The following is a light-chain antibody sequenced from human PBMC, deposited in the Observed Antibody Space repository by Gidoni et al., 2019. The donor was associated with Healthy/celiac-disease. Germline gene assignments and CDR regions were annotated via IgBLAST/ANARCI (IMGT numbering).Light chain of an antibody. CDR3: QQYNNWPAWT. J-gene: IGKJ1*01. Sequence: EIVMTKSPATLSVSPGQRATLSCRASQSVSRNLAWYQQKPGQAPRLLIYGASTRATGIPARFNGSGSGREFTLTISSLQSEDFAVYYCQQYNNWPAWTFGEGTKVEIK. V-gene: IGKV3-15*01. CDR1: QSVSRN. CDR2: GAS.